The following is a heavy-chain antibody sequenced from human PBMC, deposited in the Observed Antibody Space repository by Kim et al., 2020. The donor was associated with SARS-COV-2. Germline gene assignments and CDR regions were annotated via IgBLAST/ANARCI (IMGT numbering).Heavy chain of an antibody. Sequence: SETLSLKCHIDGESFSGNLWSWIRQSPGKGLEWIGEVTQSGTTNYNPSLMGRVAISGRTSDNVLSLTLTSVTAADTAVYYCARGMVWTRHYDSSAVGPLASWGQGTLVTVSS. CDR1: GESFSGNL. CDR2: VTQSGTT. V-gene: IGHV4-34*01. D-gene: IGHD3-22*01. CDR3: ARGMVWTRHYDSSAVGPLAS. J-gene: IGHJ4*02.